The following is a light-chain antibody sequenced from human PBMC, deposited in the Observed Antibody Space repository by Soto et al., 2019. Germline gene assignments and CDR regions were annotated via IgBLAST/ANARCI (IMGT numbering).Light chain of an antibody. CDR2: EVS. J-gene: IGLJ1*01. CDR3: SSYTSSSTLV. Sequence: QSVLTQPASVSGSPGQSITISCTGTNSDVSGYDYVSWYQQHPGKAPKLIIYEVSNRPSGVSNRFSGSKSGNTASLTIPGLQAEDEADYYCSSYTSSSTLVFGNGTKVTVL. V-gene: IGLV2-14*01. CDR1: NSDVSGYDY.